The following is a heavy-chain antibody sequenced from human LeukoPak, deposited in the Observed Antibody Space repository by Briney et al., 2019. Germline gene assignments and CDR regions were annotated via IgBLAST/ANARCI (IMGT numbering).Heavy chain of an antibody. J-gene: IGHJ4*02. CDR2: ISSGSTYT. CDR1: GFTFSDHY. Sequence: PGGSLRLSCEVSGFTFSDHYMSWIRQAPGKRLEWVSYISSGSTYTNYADSVEGRFTISRDNAKNSLYLQMNSLRAEDTAVYYCARDRAVAGTDYWGQGTLVTVSS. D-gene: IGHD6-19*01. CDR3: ARDRAVAGTDY. V-gene: IGHV3-11*06.